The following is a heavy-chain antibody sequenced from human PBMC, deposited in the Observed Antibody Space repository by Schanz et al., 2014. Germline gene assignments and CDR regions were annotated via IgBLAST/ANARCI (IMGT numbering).Heavy chain of an antibody. CDR1: GLTFTSAW. J-gene: IGHJ4*02. V-gene: IGHV3-11*01. D-gene: IGHD6-19*01. CDR3: AASSGWHPSTDY. Sequence: VQLVESGGGLVKPGGSLRLSCATSGLTFTSAWMSWVRQAPGKGLEWVSYIGNGGVTIYYADSVKGRFTISRDNAKSSLYLQMNSLRVEDTAVYYCAASSGWHPSTDYWGQGTLVTVSS. CDR2: IGNGGVTI.